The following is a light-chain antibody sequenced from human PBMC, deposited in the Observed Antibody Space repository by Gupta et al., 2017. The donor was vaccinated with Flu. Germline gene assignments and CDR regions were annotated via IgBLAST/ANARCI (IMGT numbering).Light chain of an antibody. Sequence: ETMMTQSPATLSGSPGERATLSCRASESVGSNLAWYQQRPGQAPRLLISGASTRATGIPAWFSGSGSGTEFTLNISSLQSEDSAIYYCQQYNNWPPYTFGQGTKVEI. CDR1: ESVGSN. V-gene: IGKV3-15*01. J-gene: IGKJ1*01. CDR2: GAS. CDR3: QQYNNWPPYT.